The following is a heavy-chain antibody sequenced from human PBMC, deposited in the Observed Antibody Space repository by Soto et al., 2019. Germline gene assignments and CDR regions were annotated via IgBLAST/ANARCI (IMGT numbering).Heavy chain of an antibody. D-gene: IGHD6-13*01. V-gene: IGHV5-51*07. Sequence: PGESLKISCNGSRYSVTSYWIGCVHHMPGKGLEWMGIIYPGDSDTRYSPSFQGQVTISADKSISTAYLPLSSLKASDTAMYYCARIDPMASSWYYLGTSSRPRDYYYGMDVWGQRNTVTVAS. CDR1: RYSVTSYW. J-gene: IGHJ6*02. CDR3: ARIDPMASSWYYLGTSSRPRDYYYGMDV. CDR2: IYPGDSDT.